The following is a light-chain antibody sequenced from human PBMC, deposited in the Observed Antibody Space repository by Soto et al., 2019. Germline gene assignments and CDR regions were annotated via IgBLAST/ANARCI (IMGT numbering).Light chain of an antibody. J-gene: IGKJ1*01. V-gene: IGKV3-20*01. CDR1: QSVGSNY. Sequence: EIVMTQSPATLSVSPGERATLSCRASQSVGSNYLAWYQEKPGQAPRLLIYGASSRAAGIPDRFSGSGSGTDFTLTISRLEAEDSAVYYCQQYGRSRTFGQGTKVDI. CDR3: QQYGRSRT. CDR2: GAS.